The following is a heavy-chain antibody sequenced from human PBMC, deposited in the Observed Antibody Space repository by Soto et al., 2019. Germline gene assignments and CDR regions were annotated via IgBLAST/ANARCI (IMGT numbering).Heavy chain of an antibody. J-gene: IGHJ4*02. CDR3: ARGSHGY. V-gene: IGHV3-30-3*01. D-gene: IGHD3-10*01. Sequence: GGSLRLSCAASGFTFSSYAMHWVRQVPGKGLEWVAVISYDGSNKYYADSVKGRFTISRDNSKNTLYLQMNSLRAEDTAVYYCARGSHGYWGQGTLVTVSS. CDR1: GFTFSSYA. CDR2: ISYDGSNK.